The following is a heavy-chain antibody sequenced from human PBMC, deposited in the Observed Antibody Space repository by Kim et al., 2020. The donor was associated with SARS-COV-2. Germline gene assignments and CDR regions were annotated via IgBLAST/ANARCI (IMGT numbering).Heavy chain of an antibody. J-gene: IGHJ6*02. Sequence: GGSLRLSCTASGFTFGDYAMSWVRQAPGKGLEWVGFIRSKAYGGTTEYAASVKGRFTISRDDSKSIAYLQMNSLKTEDTAVYYCGSGSSVFFYYYGMDVWGQGTTVTVSS. V-gene: IGHV3-49*04. CDR2: IRSKAYGGTT. CDR3: GSGSSVFFYYYGMDV. D-gene: IGHD6-6*01. CDR1: GFTFGDYA.